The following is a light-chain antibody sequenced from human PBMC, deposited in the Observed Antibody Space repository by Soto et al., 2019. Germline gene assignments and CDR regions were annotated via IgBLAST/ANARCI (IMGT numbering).Light chain of an antibody. V-gene: IGLV1-44*01. J-gene: IGLJ2*01. CDR2: SNS. Sequence: QSVLTQPPSASGTPGQRVTISCSGSTSNIGSNVVNWYQQLPGTAPKLLIYSNSQRPSGVPGRFSGSKSGTSASLAISGLQSEYETDYYCAAWDDSLNGPVFGGGTKVTVL. CDR3: AAWDDSLNGPV. CDR1: TSNIGSNV.